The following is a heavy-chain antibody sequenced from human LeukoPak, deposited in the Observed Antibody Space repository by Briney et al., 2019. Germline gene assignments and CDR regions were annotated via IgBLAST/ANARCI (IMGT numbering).Heavy chain of an antibody. J-gene: IGHJ4*02. D-gene: IGHD6-13*01. CDR3: AREGRLAAALEY. CDR1: GESFTTHY. Sequence: PSETLSLTCAVSGESFTTHYWSWIRQPPGKRLEWIGEINHSGTTNYNPSLKSRVTMSVDTSKKQFSLNLTYVTAADTAVYYCAREGRLAAALEYWGQGTLVTVSS. CDR2: INHSGTT. V-gene: IGHV4-34*01.